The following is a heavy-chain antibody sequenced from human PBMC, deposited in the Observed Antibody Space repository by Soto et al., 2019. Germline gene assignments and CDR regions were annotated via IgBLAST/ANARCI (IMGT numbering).Heavy chain of an antibody. CDR2: LSGGGSTT. Sequence: EVQLLESGEGFLKPGESLRLSCAASGFTFSLSAMSWVRQAPGRGLGWVSSLSGGGSTTDYADSVKGRFTISRDNSKNTVHLQMNSLRAEDTAVYYCAKGPEYDILTGCDYWGQGALVTVS. J-gene: IGHJ4*02. V-gene: IGHV3-23*01. CDR1: GFTFSLSA. D-gene: IGHD3-9*01. CDR3: AKGPEYDILTGCDY.